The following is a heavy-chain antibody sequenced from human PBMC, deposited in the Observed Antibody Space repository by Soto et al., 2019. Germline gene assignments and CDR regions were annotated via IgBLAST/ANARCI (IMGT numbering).Heavy chain of an antibody. D-gene: IGHD3-3*01. CDR3: GKDLRRFDFWSGYLPEFDY. Sequence: GGSLRLSCAASGFTFSSYAMSWVRQAPGKGLEWVSAISGSGGSTYYADSVKGRFTISRDNSKNTLYLQMNSLRAEDTAVYYCGKDLRRFDFWSGYLPEFDYWGQGTLVTVSS. CDR2: ISGSGGST. J-gene: IGHJ4*02. CDR1: GFTFSSYA. V-gene: IGHV3-23*01.